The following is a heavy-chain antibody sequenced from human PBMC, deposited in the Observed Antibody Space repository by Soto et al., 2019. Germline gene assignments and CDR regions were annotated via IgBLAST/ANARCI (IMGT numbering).Heavy chain of an antibody. J-gene: IGHJ6*02. CDR3: ARASSSSWYEYYYYYYGMDV. D-gene: IGHD6-13*01. CDR2: IYPGDSDT. Sequence: GESLKISCKGSGYSFTSYWIGWVRQMPGKGLEWMGIIYPGDSDTRYSPSFQGQVTISADKSISTAYLQWSSLKASDTAMYYCARASSSSWYEYYYYYYGMDVWGQGTTVTSP. CDR1: GYSFTSYW. V-gene: IGHV5-51*01.